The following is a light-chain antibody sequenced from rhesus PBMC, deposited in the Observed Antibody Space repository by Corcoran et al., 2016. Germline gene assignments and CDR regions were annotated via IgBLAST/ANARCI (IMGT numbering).Light chain of an antibody. CDR3: QQYISNPWT. V-gene: IGKV1-22*01. J-gene: IGKJ1*01. CDR2: KAS. Sequence: DIQMTQSPSSLSASVGDTVTITCRASQSIRSWLAWYQQKPGKAPKLLIYKASTLESGVPSRFSGSGSGTDFTLTISSLESEDFASYHCQQYISNPWTFGQGTKVEIK. CDR1: QSIRSW.